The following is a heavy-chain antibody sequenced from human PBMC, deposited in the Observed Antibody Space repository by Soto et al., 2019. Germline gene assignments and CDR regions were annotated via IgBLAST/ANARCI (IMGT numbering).Heavy chain of an antibody. J-gene: IGHJ6*03. D-gene: IGHD2-2*01. CDR2: ISSSGSNI. CDR3: ARTSCSSTSCYYYYYYYMDV. CDR1: GFTFSSYS. V-gene: IGHV3-48*04. Sequence: GGSLRLSCAASGFTFSSYSMNWVRQAPGKGLEWVSYISSSGSNIYYADSVKGRFTISRDNAKNSLYLQMNSLRAEDTAVYYCARTSCSSTSCYYYYYYYMDVWGKGTTVTVSS.